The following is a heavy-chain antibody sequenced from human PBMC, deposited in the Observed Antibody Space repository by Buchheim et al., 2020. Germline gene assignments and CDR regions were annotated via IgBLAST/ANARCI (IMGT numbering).Heavy chain of an antibody. J-gene: IGHJ4*02. D-gene: IGHD2-2*01. CDR3: ARVLVVPAATDY. Sequence: QVQLVESGGGVVQPGRSLRLSCAASGFTFSSYAMHWVRQAPGKGLEWVAVISYDGSNKYYADSVKGRFTISRDNSKNTQHLQMNSLRAEDTAVYYCARVLVVPAATDYWGQGTL. V-gene: IGHV3-30-3*01. CDR1: GFTFSSYA. CDR2: ISYDGSNK.